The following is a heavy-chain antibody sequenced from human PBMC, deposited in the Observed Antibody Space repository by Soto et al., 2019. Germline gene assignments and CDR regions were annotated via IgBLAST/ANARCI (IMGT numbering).Heavy chain of an antibody. D-gene: IGHD3-3*01. Sequence: ASVKVSCKASGYTFTGYYMHWVRQAPGQGLEWMGWINPNSGGTNYAQKFQGWVTMTRDTSISTAYMELSRLRSDDTAVYYCARAPGDFWSRKLYYFEYWGQGTLVSVSS. V-gene: IGHV1-2*04. CDR2: INPNSGGT. CDR1: GYTFTGYY. J-gene: IGHJ4*02. CDR3: ARAPGDFWSRKLYYFEY.